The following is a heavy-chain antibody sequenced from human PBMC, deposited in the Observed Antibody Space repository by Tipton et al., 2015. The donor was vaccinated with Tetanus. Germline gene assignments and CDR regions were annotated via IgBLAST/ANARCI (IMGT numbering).Heavy chain of an antibody. D-gene: IGHD1-26*01. Sequence: SLRLSCAASGFSFSSYALNWVRLGPGKGLAWLSGISGSGGSTFYADSVKGRFTIPRDNSKNMLYLHMNSLTTEDTAVYYCAKDSGLQLHYGMDVWGQGTAVTVSS. J-gene: IGHJ6*02. CDR1: GFSFSSYA. V-gene: IGHV3-23*01. CDR2: ISGSGGST. CDR3: AKDSGLQLHYGMDV.